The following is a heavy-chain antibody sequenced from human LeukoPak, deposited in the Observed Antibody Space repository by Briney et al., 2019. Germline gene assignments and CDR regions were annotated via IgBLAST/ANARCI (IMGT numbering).Heavy chain of an antibody. V-gene: IGHV1-18*01. J-gene: IGHJ5*02. Sequence: GDSVKVSCKASGYTFTSYAISWVRQAPGQGLEWMGWISADNGNTDYAQKFQGRVTITADKSTSTAYMELSSLRSEDTAVYYCAREGIAPSNWFDPWGQGTLVTVSS. CDR2: ISADNGNT. CDR1: GYTFTSYA. CDR3: AREGIAPSNWFDP. D-gene: IGHD6-13*01.